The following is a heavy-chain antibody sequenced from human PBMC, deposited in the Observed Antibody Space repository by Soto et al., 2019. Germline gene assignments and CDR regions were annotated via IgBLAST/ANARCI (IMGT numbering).Heavy chain of an antibody. D-gene: IGHD6-19*01. CDR1: GFTFSSYW. V-gene: IGHV3-7*01. CDR3: ARDGVAVAGDAFDI. CDR2: IKQDGSEK. Sequence: GGSLRLSCAASGFTFSSYWMSWVRQAPGKGLEWVANIKQDGSEKYYVDSGKGRFTISRDNAKNSLYLQMNSLRAEDTAVYYCARDGVAVAGDAFDIWGQGTMVTVSS. J-gene: IGHJ3*02.